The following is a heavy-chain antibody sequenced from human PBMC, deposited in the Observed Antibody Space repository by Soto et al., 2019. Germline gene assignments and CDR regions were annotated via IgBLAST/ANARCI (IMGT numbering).Heavy chain of an antibody. CDR2: IIPIFGTA. J-gene: IGHJ6*02. CDR3: ARDRRNFGVVIISYGMDV. D-gene: IGHD3-3*01. Sequence: ASVKVSCKASGGTFSSYAISWVRQAPGQGLEWMGGIIPIFGTANYAQKFQGRVTITADESTSTAYMELSSLRSEDTAVYYCARDRRNFGVVIISYGMDVWGQGTTVTVSS. CDR1: GGTFSSYA. V-gene: IGHV1-69*13.